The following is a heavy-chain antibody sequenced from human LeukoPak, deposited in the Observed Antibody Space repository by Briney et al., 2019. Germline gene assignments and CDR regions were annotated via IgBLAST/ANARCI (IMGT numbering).Heavy chain of an antibody. CDR2: INHSGST. D-gene: IGHD6-13*01. V-gene: IGHV4-34*01. CDR3: ARGTIAAAVQNWFDP. J-gene: IGHJ5*02. Sequence: SETLSLTCAVYGGSFSGYYWSWICQPPGKGLEWIGEINHSGSTNYNPSLKSRVTISVDTSKNQFSLKLSSVTAADTAVYYCARGTIAAAVQNWFDPWGQGTLVTVSS. CDR1: GGSFSGYY.